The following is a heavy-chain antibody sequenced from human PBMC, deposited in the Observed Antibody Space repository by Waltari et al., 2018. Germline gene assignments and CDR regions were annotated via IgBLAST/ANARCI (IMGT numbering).Heavy chain of an antibody. Sequence: AASGFRFSDYAMNWVRQGPGKGLEWVSSISSRSKYIYYADSVKGRFTISRDNAKKFLYLEMNALSADDTAVYYCARDNWTPNFYDKSGYFWGQGALVSVSS. J-gene: IGHJ4*02. V-gene: IGHV3-21*01. CDR2: ISSRSKYI. D-gene: IGHD3-22*01. CDR3: ARDNWTPNFYDKSGYF. CDR1: GFRFSDYA.